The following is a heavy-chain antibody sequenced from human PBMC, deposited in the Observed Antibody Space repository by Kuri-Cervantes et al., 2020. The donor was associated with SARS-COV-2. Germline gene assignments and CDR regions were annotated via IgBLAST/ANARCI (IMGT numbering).Heavy chain of an antibody. V-gene: IGHV3-53*01. CDR1: GFTVSSSY. CDR2: IYSGGST. CDR3: ARERGLRGWFDP. Sequence: GESLKISCAASGFTVSSSYMSWVRQAPGKGLEWVSVIYSGGSTYYADSVKGRFTISRDNSKNTLYLQMNSLRAEDTAVYYCARERGLRGWFDPWGQGTLVTVSS. J-gene: IGHJ5*02.